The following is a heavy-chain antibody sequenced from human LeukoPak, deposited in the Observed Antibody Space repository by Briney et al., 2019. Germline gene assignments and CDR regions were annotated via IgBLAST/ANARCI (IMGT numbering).Heavy chain of an antibody. D-gene: IGHD6-19*01. V-gene: IGHV3-53*01. Sequence: GGSLRLSCAASGFTVSTNYMSWVRRAPGKGLEWVSVLYSSSGTYYADSVKGRFTISRDDSKNTLYLQMNSLRAEDTAVYYCARGYGYSSGWYFDFWGQGTLVTVSS. CDR3: ARGYGYSSGWYFDF. CDR2: LYSSSGT. J-gene: IGHJ4*02. CDR1: GFTVSTNY.